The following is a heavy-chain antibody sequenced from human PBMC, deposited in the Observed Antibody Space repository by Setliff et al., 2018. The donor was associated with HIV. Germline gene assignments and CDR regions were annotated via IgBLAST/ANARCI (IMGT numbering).Heavy chain of an antibody. J-gene: IGHJ4*02. Sequence: GGSLRLSCAASGFTFSSYASGWVRQAPGKGLEWVSTIYSDGNTYHADSVKGRFTLSRDNSENALFLQMNSLRPEDTAVYYCARLRPYNSALDYWGQGTLVTVSS. D-gene: IGHD3-10*01. CDR1: GFTFSSYA. CDR2: IYSDGNT. CDR3: ARLRPYNSALDY. V-gene: IGHV3-66*02.